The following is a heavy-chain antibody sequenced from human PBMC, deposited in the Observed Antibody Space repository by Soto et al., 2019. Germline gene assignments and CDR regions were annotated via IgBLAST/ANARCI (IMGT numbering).Heavy chain of an antibody. D-gene: IGHD3-3*01. CDR2: IYYSGST. CDR1: GGSIISYY. J-gene: IGHJ5*02. CDR3: AQLRFLEWLSYSWFDP. V-gene: IGHV4-59*08. Sequence: SETLSVTCTVSGGSIISYYWSWIRQPPGKGLEWIGYIYYSGSTNYNPSLKSRVTMSVDTSKNQFSLKLSSVTAADTAVYYCAQLRFLEWLSYSWFDPWGQGTLVTVSS.